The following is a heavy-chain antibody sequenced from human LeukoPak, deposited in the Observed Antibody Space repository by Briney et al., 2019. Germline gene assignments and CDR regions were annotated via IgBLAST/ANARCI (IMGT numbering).Heavy chain of an antibody. CDR3: ARAPGIAVAGFNNWFDP. V-gene: IGHV4-59*01. J-gene: IGHJ5*02. CDR2: IYYSGST. CDR1: GGSISSYY. Sequence: SETLSLTCTVSGGSISSYYWSWIRQPPGKGPEWIGYIYYSGSTNYNPSLKSRVTISVDTSKNQFSLKLSSVTAADTAVYYCARAPGIAVAGFNNWFDPWGQGTLVTVSS. D-gene: IGHD6-19*01.